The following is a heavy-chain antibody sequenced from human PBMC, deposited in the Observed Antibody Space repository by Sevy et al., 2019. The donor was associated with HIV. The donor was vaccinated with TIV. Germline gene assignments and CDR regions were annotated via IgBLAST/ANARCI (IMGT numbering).Heavy chain of an antibody. V-gene: IGHV3-21*01. CDR2: INGNSRYI. CDR1: EFDFYTYS. CDR3: TRDRVGGIGFDS. J-gene: IGHJ4*02. D-gene: IGHD6-19*01. Sequence: GGSLRLSCAASEFDFYTYSMCWVRQAPGKGLERVSFINGNSRYIYYADSVKGRFTTSRDNANKLLHLEMNSLRVEDTAVYYCTRDRVGGIGFDSWGQGTLVTVSS.